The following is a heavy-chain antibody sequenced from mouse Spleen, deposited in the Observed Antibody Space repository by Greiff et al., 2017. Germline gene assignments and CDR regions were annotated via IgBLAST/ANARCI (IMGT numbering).Heavy chain of an antibody. D-gene: IGHD2-12*01. CDR1: GYSITSGYY. V-gene: IGHV3-6*01. Sequence: EVKLEESGPGLAKPSQSLSLTCSVTGYSITSGYYWNWIRQFPGNKLEWMGYISYDGSNNYNPSLKNRISITRDTSKNQFFLKLNSVTTEDTATYYCARDLKEYYSGRRGFAYWGQGTLVTVSA. CDR2: ISYDGSN. J-gene: IGHJ3*01. CDR3: ARDLKEYYSGRRGFAY.